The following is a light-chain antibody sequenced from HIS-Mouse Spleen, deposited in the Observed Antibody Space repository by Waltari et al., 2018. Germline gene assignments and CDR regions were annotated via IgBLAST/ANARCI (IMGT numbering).Light chain of an antibody. CDR3: QQLNSYPPT. V-gene: IGKV1-9*01. Sequence: DIQLTQSPSFLSASVGDRVTITCRASQGISSYLAWYQQTPGKAPKLLIYASSTLQSGVPSRFSGSGSGTDFTLTISSLQPEDFATYYCQQLNSYPPTFGQGTKVEIK. CDR1: QGISSY. CDR2: ASS. J-gene: IGKJ1*01.